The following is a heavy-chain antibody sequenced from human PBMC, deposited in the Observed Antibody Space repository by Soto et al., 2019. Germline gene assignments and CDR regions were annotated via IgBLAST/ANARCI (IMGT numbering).Heavy chain of an antibody. CDR2: ISGSGSDT. CDR1: GFTFNSYV. Sequence: GGSLRLSCAASGFTFNSYVMSWVRQAPGKGLEWVSGISGSGSDTYYADSVKGRFTISRDNSKNTLYLQMNSLRAEDTALYYCTKNGRRGGSGPTWFAPGARETLVPFPS. CDR3: TKNGRRGGSGPTWFAP. J-gene: IGHJ5*02. V-gene: IGHV3-23*01. D-gene: IGHD2-15*01.